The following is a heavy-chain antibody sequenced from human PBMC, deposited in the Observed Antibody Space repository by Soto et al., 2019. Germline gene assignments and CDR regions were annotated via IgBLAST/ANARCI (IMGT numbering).Heavy chain of an antibody. CDR1: GGSISSSSYY. J-gene: IGHJ4*02. CDR2: IYYSGST. D-gene: IGHD1-26*01. Sequence: PSETLSLTCTVSGGSISSSSYYWGWIRQPPGKGLEWIGSIYYSGSTYYNPSLKSRVTISVDTSKNQFSLKLSSVTAADTAVYYCARRLLRPLFDYWGQGTLVTVSS. CDR3: ARRLLRPLFDY. V-gene: IGHV4-39*01.